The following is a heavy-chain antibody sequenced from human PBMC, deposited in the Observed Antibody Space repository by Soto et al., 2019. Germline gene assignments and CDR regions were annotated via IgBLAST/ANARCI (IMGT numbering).Heavy chain of an antibody. CDR3: ARGGGPYVWFNEF. Sequence: QEQLVQSGAEVKKPGSSVKVSCKDSGGLFSSFAISWVRQAPRQGLEWMGGIIPVFGTTNYAQKFQGRVTITADESTNTAYMELSSLTSDDTAMYYCARGGGPYVWFNEFWGQGTQVTVSS. J-gene: IGHJ4*02. V-gene: IGHV1-69*01. D-gene: IGHD3-16*01. CDR1: GGLFSSFA. CDR2: IIPVFGTT.